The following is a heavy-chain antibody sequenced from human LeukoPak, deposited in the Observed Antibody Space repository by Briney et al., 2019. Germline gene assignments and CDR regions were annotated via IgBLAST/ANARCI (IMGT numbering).Heavy chain of an antibody. Sequence: GSLRLSCAASGFTFSSYWMSWVRQAPGKGLEWVANIKQDGSEKYYVDSVKGRFTISRDNAKNSLYLQMNTLRAEDTAVYYCASLPLVYAADFDYWGQGTLVTVSS. D-gene: IGHD2-8*01. CDR3: ASLPLVYAADFDY. V-gene: IGHV3-7*01. CDR1: GFTFSSYW. J-gene: IGHJ4*02. CDR2: IKQDGSEK.